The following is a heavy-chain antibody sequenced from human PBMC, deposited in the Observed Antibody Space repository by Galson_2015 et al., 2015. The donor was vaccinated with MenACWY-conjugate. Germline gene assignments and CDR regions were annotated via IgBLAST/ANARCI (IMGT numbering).Heavy chain of an antibody. CDR2: VFYNGTT. D-gene: IGHD2-8*02. Sequence: KGLEWLGTVFYNGTTYYNPSLKSRVTISVDTSKNQIFLNLNSATAADTAVYYCARESSYCPGGTRGYFWGQGTLVTVSS. CDR3: ARESSYCPGGTRGYF. J-gene: IGHJ4*02. V-gene: IGHV4-39*07.